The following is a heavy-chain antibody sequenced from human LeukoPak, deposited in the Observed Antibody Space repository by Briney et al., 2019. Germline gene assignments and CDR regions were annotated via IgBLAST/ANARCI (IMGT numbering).Heavy chain of an antibody. D-gene: IGHD6-19*01. Sequence: ASVKVSCKASGGTFSSYAISWGGQAPGQRLEWMVRIIPILGTANYAQKFQGRVTITTDESTSTAYMELSSLRSEDTAVYYCARDHSGWYDWGQGTLVTVSS. CDR2: IIPILGTA. CDR1: GGTFSSYA. V-gene: IGHV1-69*11. CDR3: ARDHSGWYD. J-gene: IGHJ4*02.